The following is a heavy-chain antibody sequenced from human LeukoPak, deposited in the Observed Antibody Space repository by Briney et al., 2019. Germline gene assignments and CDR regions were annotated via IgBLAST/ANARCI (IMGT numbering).Heavy chain of an antibody. CDR3: ARSLGSSGYQDY. D-gene: IGHD3-22*01. J-gene: IGHJ4*02. V-gene: IGHV3-30*02. Sequence: GGSLRLSCAASGFIFSNYAMQWVRQAPGMGLEWVAFIRYDGGNTYYADSVKGRFTISRDNSKNTMYLQMNSLRAEDTAVYYCARSLGSSGYQDYWGQGTLVTVSS. CDR2: IRYDGGNT. CDR1: GFIFSNYA.